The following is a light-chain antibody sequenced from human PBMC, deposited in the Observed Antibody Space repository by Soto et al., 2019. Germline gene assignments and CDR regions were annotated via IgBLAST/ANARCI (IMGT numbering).Light chain of an antibody. V-gene: IGKV1-27*01. Sequence: DIQMTQTPSSLSASVGDRVTITCRASQGISNYLAWYQQKPGKVPKLLISAASTMQSGIPSRFSGSGSGTEFTLTISSLQPDDFAAYYCQHYNSYSWAFGQGTKVDIK. CDR3: QHYNSYSWA. CDR2: AAS. CDR1: QGISNY. J-gene: IGKJ1*01.